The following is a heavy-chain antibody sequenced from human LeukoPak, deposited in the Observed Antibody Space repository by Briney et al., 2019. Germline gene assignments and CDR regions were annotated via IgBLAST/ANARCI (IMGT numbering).Heavy chain of an antibody. D-gene: IGHD3-10*01. CDR1: GYSITSGNY. CDR2: ILHSGST. Sequence: SETLSLTCTVSGYSITSGNYWGWIRQSPGKGLEWIGSILHSGSTYYNPSLKSRVTISLDTSKNQFSVKLSSVTPEDTAVYYCARHYYGSGSPNWFDPWGQGTLVTVSS. J-gene: IGHJ5*02. V-gene: IGHV4-38-2*02. CDR3: ARHYYGSGSPNWFDP.